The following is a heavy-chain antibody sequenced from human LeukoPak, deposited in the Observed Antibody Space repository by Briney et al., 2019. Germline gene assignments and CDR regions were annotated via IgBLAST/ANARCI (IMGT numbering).Heavy chain of an antibody. J-gene: IGHJ4*02. D-gene: IGHD4/OR15-4a*01. CDR3: ARWSYGGSFDY. V-gene: IGHV4-39*07. Sequence: PSETLSLTCTVSGGSISSSSYYWGWIRQPPGKGLEWIGSIYYSGCTYYNPSLKSRVTISVDTSKNQFSLKLSSVTAADTAVYYCARWSYGGSFDYWGQGTLVTVSS. CDR2: IYYSGCT. CDR1: GGSISSSSYY.